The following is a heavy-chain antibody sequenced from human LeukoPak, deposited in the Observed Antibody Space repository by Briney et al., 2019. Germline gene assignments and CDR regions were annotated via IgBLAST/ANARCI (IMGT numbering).Heavy chain of an antibody. CDR3: ARSYSGYDYLDY. J-gene: IGHJ4*02. CDR1: GYSFPSYW. D-gene: IGHD5-12*01. V-gene: IGHV5-10-1*01. CDR2: IDPSDSYT. Sequence: PGESLKISCKGSGYSFPSYWITWVRQMPGKGLEWMGRIDPSDSYTNYSPSFQGHVTISADKSISTAYLQWSSLKASDTAMYYCARSYSGYDYLDYWGQGTMVTVSS.